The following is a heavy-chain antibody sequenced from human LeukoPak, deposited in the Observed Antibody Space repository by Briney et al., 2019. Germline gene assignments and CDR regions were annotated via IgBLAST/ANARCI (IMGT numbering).Heavy chain of an antibody. D-gene: IGHD5-12*01. CDR2: ISYDGSNK. CDR3: AKVAGIVATKITPNEVSGAFDI. CDR1: GFTFSSYG. J-gene: IGHJ3*02. V-gene: IGHV3-30*18. Sequence: GGSLRLSCAASGFTFSSYGMHWVRQAPGKGLEWVAVISYDGSNKYYADSVKGRFTISRDNSKNTLYLQMNSLRAEDTAVYYCAKVAGIVATKITPNEVSGAFDIWGQGTMVTVSS.